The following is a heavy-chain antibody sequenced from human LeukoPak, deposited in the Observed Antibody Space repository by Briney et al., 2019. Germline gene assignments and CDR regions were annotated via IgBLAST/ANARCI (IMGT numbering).Heavy chain of an antibody. CDR1: GYTFTDYY. CDR3: ARVYLGVYYYGSSGYSHLDY. J-gene: IGHJ4*02. Sequence: GASVKVSCQASGYTFTDYYMHWVRHAPGQGPEWMGWINPNSGGTNYAQKFQGRVTMTRDTSISTAYMELSRLRSDDTAVYYCARVYLGVYYYGSSGYSHLDYWGQGTLVTVSS. CDR2: INPNSGGT. D-gene: IGHD3-22*01. V-gene: IGHV1-2*02.